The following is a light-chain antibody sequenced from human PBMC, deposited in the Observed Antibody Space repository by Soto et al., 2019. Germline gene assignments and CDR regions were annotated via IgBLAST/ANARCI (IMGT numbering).Light chain of an antibody. CDR2: LGS. Sequence: DIVMTQSPLSLPVTPGEPASISCRSSQSLLHVNGYNSLDWYLQKPGQSPQLLIYLGSNRASGVPDRFSGSESGTDFTLKISRVEAEEVGVYYCMQSLQTPTFGQGTKREIK. J-gene: IGKJ2*01. CDR1: QSLLHVNGYNS. CDR3: MQSLQTPT. V-gene: IGKV2-28*01.